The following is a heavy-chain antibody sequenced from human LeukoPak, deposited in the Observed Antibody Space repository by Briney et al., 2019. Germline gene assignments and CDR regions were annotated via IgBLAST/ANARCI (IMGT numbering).Heavy chain of an antibody. Sequence: SETLSLTCTVSGGSISSYYWSWIRQPPGKGLEWIGYIYYSGSTNYNPSLKSRVTISVDTSKNQFSLKLSSVTAADTAVYYCARDLSSSFYSGYDSDWYFDPWGRGTLVTVSS. D-gene: IGHD5-12*01. J-gene: IGHJ2*01. CDR2: IYYSGST. CDR1: GGSISSYY. CDR3: ARDLSSSFYSGYDSDWYFDP. V-gene: IGHV4-59*01.